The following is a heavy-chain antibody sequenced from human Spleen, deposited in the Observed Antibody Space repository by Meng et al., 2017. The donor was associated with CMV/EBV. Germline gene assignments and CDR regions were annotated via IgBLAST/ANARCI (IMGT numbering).Heavy chain of an antibody. V-gene: IGHV1-69*04. Sequence: SVKVSCKASGGTFSSYTISWVRQAPGQGLEWMGRIIPILGIANYAQKFQGRVTITADKSTSTAYMELSSLRSEDTAVYYCAREVWGGSGSPSYYFDYWGQGTLVTVSS. J-gene: IGHJ4*02. CDR2: IIPILGIA. D-gene: IGHD3-10*01. CDR3: AREVWGGSGSPSYYFDY. CDR1: GGTFSSYT.